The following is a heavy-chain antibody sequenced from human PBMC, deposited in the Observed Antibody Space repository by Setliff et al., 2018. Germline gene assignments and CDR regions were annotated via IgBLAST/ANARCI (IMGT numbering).Heavy chain of an antibody. CDR3: TRDQDYYGMDV. CDR1: GFTFSNYW. CDR2: ITHDGSKT. V-gene: IGHV3-7*01. J-gene: IGHJ6*02. Sequence: PGGSLRLSCADSGFTFSNYWMTWVRQAPGKGLEWVASITHDGSKTYILDSVKGRFTISRDNTKNSLYLQMNSLRGEDTAVYHCTRDQDYYGMDVWGQGTTVT.